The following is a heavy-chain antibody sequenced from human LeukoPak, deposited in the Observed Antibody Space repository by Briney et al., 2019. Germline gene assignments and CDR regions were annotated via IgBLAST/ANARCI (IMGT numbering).Heavy chain of an antibody. D-gene: IGHD4-17*01. CDR3: ARAGSGDYLAGFDY. Sequence: SETLSLTCTVSGGSISSGDYYWSWIRQPPGKGLEWIGYIYYSGSTYYNPSLKSRVTISVDTSKNQFSLKLSSVTAADTAVYYCARAGSGDYLAGFDYWGQGTLVTVSS. V-gene: IGHV4-30-4*01. J-gene: IGHJ4*02. CDR1: GGSISSGDYY. CDR2: IYYSGST.